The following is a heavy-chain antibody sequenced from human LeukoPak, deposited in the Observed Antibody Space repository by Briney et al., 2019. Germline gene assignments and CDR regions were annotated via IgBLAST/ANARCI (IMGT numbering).Heavy chain of an antibody. Sequence: PSETLSLTCAVYGGSFSGYYWSWIRQPPGKGLEWIGSIYYSGSTYYNPSLKSRVTISVDTSKNQFSLKLSSVTAADTAVYYCARREMATITPFDYWGQGTLVTVSS. CDR3: ARREMATITPFDY. CDR1: GGSFSGYY. CDR2: IYYSGST. J-gene: IGHJ4*02. V-gene: IGHV4-34*01. D-gene: IGHD5-24*01.